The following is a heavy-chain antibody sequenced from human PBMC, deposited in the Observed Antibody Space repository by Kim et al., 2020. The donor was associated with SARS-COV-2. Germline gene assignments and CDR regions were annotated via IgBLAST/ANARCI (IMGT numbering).Heavy chain of an antibody. CDR1: GFTFSSYG. J-gene: IGHJ4*02. Sequence: GGSLRLSCAASGFTFSSYGMHWVRQAPGKGLEWVAVISYDGSNKYYADSVKGRFTISRDNSKNTLSLQMNSLRAEDTAVYYCARSGGYSYGQDYWGQGTL. CDR3: ARSGGYSYGQDY. D-gene: IGHD5-18*01. CDR2: ISYDGSNK. V-gene: IGHV3-33*05.